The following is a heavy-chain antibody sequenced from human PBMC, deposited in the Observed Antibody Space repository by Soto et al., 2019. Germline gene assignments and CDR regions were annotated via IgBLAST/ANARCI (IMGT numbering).Heavy chain of an antibody. J-gene: IGHJ6*02. CDR3: AKSRDDYSLYYFYGMDV. D-gene: IGHD4-4*01. Sequence: SLRLSCAASGFTFRNYGMHWVRQAPGKGLEWVAVIFYDGGREEYADSVKGRFTIPRDNSNNTLFLQMNSLRAEDTAVYFCAKSRDDYSLYYFYGMDVWGQGTTVTVSS. V-gene: IGHV3-30*18. CDR2: IFYDGGRE. CDR1: GFTFRNYG.